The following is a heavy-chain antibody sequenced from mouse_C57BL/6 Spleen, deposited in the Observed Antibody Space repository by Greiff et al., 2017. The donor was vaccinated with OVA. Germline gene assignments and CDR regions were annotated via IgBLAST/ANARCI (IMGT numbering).Heavy chain of an antibody. CDR1: GFSLTSYG. J-gene: IGHJ4*01. CDR2: IWRGGST. Sequence: QVQLKESGPGLVQPSQSLSITCTVSGFSLTSYGVHWVRQSPGKGLEWLGVIWRGGSTDYNAAFMSRLSITKDNSKSQVFFKMNSLQADDTAIYYCAKKNGNWGYYAMDYWGQGTSVTVSS. CDR3: AKKNGNWGYYAMDY. D-gene: IGHD2-1*01. V-gene: IGHV2-5*01.